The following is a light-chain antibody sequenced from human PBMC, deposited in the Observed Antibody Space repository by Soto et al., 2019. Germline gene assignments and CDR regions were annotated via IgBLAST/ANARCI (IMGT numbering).Light chain of an antibody. Sequence: EIVMTQSPATLSVSPGERATLSCRASQSVGGSLAWYQQQPGQPPRRLIYAASSRPTGIPARFSGSGSGTEFTLTISSLQSEDFAVYYCQQYNNWPPWTFGQGTKVEIK. CDR3: QQYNNWPPWT. CDR1: QSVGGS. CDR2: AAS. J-gene: IGKJ1*01. V-gene: IGKV3-15*01.